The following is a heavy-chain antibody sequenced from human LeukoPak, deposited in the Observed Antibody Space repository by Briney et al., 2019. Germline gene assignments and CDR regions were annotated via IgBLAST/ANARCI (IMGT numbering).Heavy chain of an antibody. CDR1: GGSISSYY. CDR2: IYYSGST. V-gene: IGHV4-59*01. Sequence: SETLSLTCTVSGGSISSYYWSWIRQPPGKGLEWIGYIYYSGSTNYNPSLKSRVTISVDTSKNQFSLKLSSVTAADTAVYYCARDGESGSYLSAFDIWGQGTMVTVPS. J-gene: IGHJ3*02. CDR3: ARDGESGSYLSAFDI. D-gene: IGHD1-26*01.